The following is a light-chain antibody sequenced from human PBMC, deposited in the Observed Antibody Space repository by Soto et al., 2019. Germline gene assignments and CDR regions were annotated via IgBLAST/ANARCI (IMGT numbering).Light chain of an antibody. J-gene: IGKJ4*01. CDR2: GAS. CDR1: QGVSRK. Sequence: EIVMTQSPATLSVAPGERVTFSCRASQGVSRKLAWYQHKPGQAPRLLSSGASTGATGIPARFSGSGSGTEFTLTISSLESEHCAVYCCQQYYTWPITFGGGTKMEIK. CDR3: QQYYTWPIT. V-gene: IGKV3-15*01.